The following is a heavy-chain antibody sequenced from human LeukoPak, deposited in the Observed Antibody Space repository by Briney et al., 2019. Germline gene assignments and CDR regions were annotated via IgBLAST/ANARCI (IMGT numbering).Heavy chain of an antibody. J-gene: IGHJ4*02. D-gene: IGHD6-19*01. CDR3: ARDGIAVAGKDY. Sequence: PGGSLRLSCAASGFTFSSYGMHWVRQAPGKGLEWVAVIWYDGSNKYYADSVKGRFTISRDNSKNTLYLQMNSLRAEDTAVYYCARDGIAVAGKDYWGQGTLVTVSS. CDR1: GFTFSSYG. CDR2: IWYDGSNK. V-gene: IGHV3-33*01.